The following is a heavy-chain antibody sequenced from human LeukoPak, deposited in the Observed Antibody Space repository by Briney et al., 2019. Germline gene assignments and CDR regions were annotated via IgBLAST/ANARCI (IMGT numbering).Heavy chain of an antibody. V-gene: IGHV3-21*01. CDR2: ISSSSSYI. CDR1: GFTFSSYS. Sequence: GGSLRLSCAASGFTFSSYSMNWVRQAPGKGLEWVSSISSSSSYIYYADSVKGRFTISRDNAKNSLYLQTNSLRAEDTAVYYCARDIAVAGDAFDIWGQGTMVTVSS. J-gene: IGHJ3*02. D-gene: IGHD6-19*01. CDR3: ARDIAVAGDAFDI.